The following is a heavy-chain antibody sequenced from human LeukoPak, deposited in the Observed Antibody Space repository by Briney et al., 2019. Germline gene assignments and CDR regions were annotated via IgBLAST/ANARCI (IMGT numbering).Heavy chain of an antibody. Sequence: GGSLRLSCAASGFSFSSYWMTWVRQAPGKGLEWVANIKHDGSQKYYVDSVKGRFTISRDNAKNSLYLQTNSLRAEDTAVYYCVSTGSLLDYWGQGTLVTVSS. J-gene: IGHJ4*02. CDR3: VSTGSLLDY. D-gene: IGHD3-10*01. V-gene: IGHV3-7*01. CDR1: GFSFSSYW. CDR2: IKHDGSQK.